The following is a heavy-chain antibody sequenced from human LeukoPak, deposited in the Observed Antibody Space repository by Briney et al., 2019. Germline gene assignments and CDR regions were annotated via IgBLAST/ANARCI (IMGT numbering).Heavy chain of an antibody. CDR1: GGTFSNYT. V-gene: IGHV1-69*13. CDR2: IIPIFGTA. Sequence: SVKVSCKASGGTFSNYTISWVRQAPGQGLEWMGEIIPIFGTANYAQKFQGRVTITADESTSTAYMELRSLRSDDTAVYYCARDDNWNDFDYWGQGTLVTVSS. CDR3: ARDDNWNDFDY. J-gene: IGHJ4*02. D-gene: IGHD1-20*01.